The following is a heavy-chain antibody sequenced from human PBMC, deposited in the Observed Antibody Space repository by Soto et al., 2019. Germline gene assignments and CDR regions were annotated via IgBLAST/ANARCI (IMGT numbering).Heavy chain of an antibody. V-gene: IGHV2-26*01. CDR1: GFSPNEDRLG. Sequence: PAETLTLTCTVSGFSPNEDRLGVSWIRQPRGRALEWLAHIFSNDEKSYSTSLYNRLTISKDTSKSQVVLTMTNMGPVDTAKYFCERIQDYVWGSYPYDVWGQGSLVTVYS. CDR3: ERIQDYVWGSYPYDV. CDR2: IFSNDEK. D-gene: IGHD3-16*02. J-gene: IGHJ4*02.